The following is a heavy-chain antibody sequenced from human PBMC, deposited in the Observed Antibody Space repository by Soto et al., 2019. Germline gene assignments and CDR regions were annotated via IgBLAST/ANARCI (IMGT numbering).Heavy chain of an antibody. CDR2: IIPIFGTA. CDR3: AVSIAVAGTDYYYGMDV. CDR1: GGTFSSYA. V-gene: IGHV1-69*13. Sequence: GASVKVSCKASGGTFSSYAISWVRQAPGQGLEWMGGIIPIFGTANYAQKFQGRVTITADESTSTAYMELSSLRSEDTAVYYCAVSIAVAGTDYYYGMDVWGQGTTVTVSS. J-gene: IGHJ6*02. D-gene: IGHD6-19*01.